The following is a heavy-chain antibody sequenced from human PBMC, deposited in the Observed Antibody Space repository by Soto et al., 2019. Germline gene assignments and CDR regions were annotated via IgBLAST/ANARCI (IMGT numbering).Heavy chain of an antibody. V-gene: IGHV5-51*01. D-gene: IGHD2-2*01. Sequence: GASLXISCKGSGYSFTSYWIGWVRQMPGKGLEWMGIIYPGDSDTRYSPSFQGQVTISADKSISTAYLQWSSLKASDTAMYYCARHINPIVVVPASSVYYYYYMDVWGKGTTVTVSS. CDR2: IYPGDSDT. CDR3: ARHINPIVVVPASSVYYYYYMDV. J-gene: IGHJ6*03. CDR1: GYSFTSYW.